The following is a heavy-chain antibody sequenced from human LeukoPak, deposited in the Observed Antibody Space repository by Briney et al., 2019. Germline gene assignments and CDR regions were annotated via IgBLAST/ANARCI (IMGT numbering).Heavy chain of an antibody. CDR2: ISGSGGST. V-gene: IGHV3-23*01. CDR3: ARRFGTGTRNWYFDL. CDR1: GFTFSNYG. J-gene: IGHJ2*01. D-gene: IGHD1-7*01. Sequence: GGSLRLSCAASGFTFSNYGMSWVRQAPGKGLEWVSGISGSGGSTYCADSVKGRFTISRDNAKNSLYLQMNSLRAEDTAVYYCARRFGTGTRNWYFDLWGRGTLVTVSS.